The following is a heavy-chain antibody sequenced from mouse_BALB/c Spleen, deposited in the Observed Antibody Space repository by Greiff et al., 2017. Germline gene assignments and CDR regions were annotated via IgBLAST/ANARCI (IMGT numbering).Heavy chain of an antibody. CDR3: ARSGGNDGFAY. Sequence: DVMLVESGGGLVQPGGSRKLSCAASGFTFSSFGMHWVRQAPEKGLEWVAYISSGSSTIYYADTVKGRFTISRDNPKNTLFLQMTSLRSEDTAMYYCARSGGNDGFAYWGQGTLVTVSA. CDR1: GFTFSSFG. D-gene: IGHD2-2*01. J-gene: IGHJ3*01. CDR2: ISSGSSTI. V-gene: IGHV5-17*02.